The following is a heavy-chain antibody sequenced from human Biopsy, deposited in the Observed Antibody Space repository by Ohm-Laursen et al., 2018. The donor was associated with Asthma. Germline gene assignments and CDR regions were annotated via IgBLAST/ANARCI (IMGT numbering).Heavy chain of an antibody. J-gene: IGHJ4*02. CDR2: HDHEEGGT. D-gene: IGHD4-17*01. CDR3: ASDFPKDYVRYNFQF. Sequence: SSVKVSCKISGYILTDLSMHWVRLAPGQGLAWMGGHDHEEGGTVNARRFQGRVTMTEDTSTDTAYMELSSLSSDDTSVYYCASDFPKDYVRYNFQFWGQGTLVTVSS. CDR1: GYILTDLS. V-gene: IGHV1-24*01.